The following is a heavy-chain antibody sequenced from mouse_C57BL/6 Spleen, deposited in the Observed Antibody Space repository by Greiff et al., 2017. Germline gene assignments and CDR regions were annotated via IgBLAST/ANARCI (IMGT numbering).Heavy chain of an antibody. CDR3: ARSGTGNLDY. V-gene: IGHV8-12*01. CDR1: GFSLSTSGMG. D-gene: IGHD4-1*01. CDR2: IYWDDDK. Sequence: QVTLKESGPGILQSSQTLSLTCSFSGFSLSTSGMGVSWIRQPSGKGLEWLAHIYWDDDKRYNPSLKSRLTISKDTSRNQVFLKITSVDTADTATYYCARSGTGNLDYWGQGTTLTVSS. J-gene: IGHJ2*01.